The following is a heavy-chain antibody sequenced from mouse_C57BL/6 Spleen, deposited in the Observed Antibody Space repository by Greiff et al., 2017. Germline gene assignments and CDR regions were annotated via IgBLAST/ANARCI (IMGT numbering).Heavy chain of an antibody. Sequence: EVQLQQSGPELAKPGASVKISCKASGYTFTDYYMNWVKQSHGKSLEWIGDINPNNGGTSYNQKFKGKATLTVDKSSSTAYMELRSLTSEDSAVYYCAREVNWDYWGQGTTLTVSS. V-gene: IGHV1-26*01. CDR2: INPNNGGT. CDR1: GYTFTDYY. J-gene: IGHJ2*01. CDR3: AREVNWDY. D-gene: IGHD4-1*01.